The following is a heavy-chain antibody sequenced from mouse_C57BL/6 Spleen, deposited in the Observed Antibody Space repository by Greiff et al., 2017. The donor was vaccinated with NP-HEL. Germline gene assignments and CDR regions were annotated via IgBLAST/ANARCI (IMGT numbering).Heavy chain of an antibody. D-gene: IGHD4-1*01. Sequence: QVQLQQPGAELVKPGASVKLSCKASGYTFTSYWMHWVKQRPGQGLEWIGMIHPNSGSTNYNEKFKSKATLTVDKSSSTAYLQLSSLTSEDSAVYYCARVENWGYFDYWGQGTTLTVSS. CDR1: GYTFTSYW. CDR2: IHPNSGST. V-gene: IGHV1-64*01. CDR3: ARVENWGYFDY. J-gene: IGHJ2*01.